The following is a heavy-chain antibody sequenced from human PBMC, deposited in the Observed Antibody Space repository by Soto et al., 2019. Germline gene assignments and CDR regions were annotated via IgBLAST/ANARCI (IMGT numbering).Heavy chain of an antibody. CDR2: IYYTGKT. CDR1: GDYIHVGGYY. CDR3: GRDLTSNANCIDP. D-gene: IGHD2-2*01. Sequence: SETLSLTCSVSGDYIHVGGYYWTWIRQRPGKGLEWMGYIYYTGKTCYNPSLESRLTMSVDRSKNQFSLRLTSVTAADTAVYFCGRDLTSNANCIDPWGQGTLVTVSS. J-gene: IGHJ5*02. V-gene: IGHV4-30-4*01.